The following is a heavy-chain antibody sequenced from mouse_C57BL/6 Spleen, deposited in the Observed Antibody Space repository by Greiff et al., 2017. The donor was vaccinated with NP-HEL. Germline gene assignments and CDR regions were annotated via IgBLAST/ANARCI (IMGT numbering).Heavy chain of an antibody. Sequence: VQLQEPGTELVKPGASVKLSCKASGYTFTSYWMHWVKQRPGQGLEWIGNINPSNGGTNYNEKFKSKATLTVDKSSSTAYMQLSSLTSEDSAVYYCARFAYYGSSSFDYWGQGTTLTVSS. CDR1: GYTFTSYW. D-gene: IGHD1-1*01. J-gene: IGHJ2*01. V-gene: IGHV1-53*01. CDR2: INPSNGGT. CDR3: ARFAYYGSSSFDY.